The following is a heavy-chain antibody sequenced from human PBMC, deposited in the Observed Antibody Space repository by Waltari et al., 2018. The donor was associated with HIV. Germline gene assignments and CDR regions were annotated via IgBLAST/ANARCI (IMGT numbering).Heavy chain of an antibody. J-gene: IGHJ6*04. CDR2: TSFDGSNN. CDR1: GFMFSGYV. D-gene: IGHD1-26*01. Sequence: QVQLVESGGGVVKPGGSLRLSCTASGFMFSGYVMHWVRQAPGKGLEWGAATSFDGSNNYYAQSVKGRFTISRDNVKNMLHLQMNSLKIEDTAVYYCAKDKSGSLHYYYYYGMDVWGKGTTVAASS. CDR3: AKDKSGSLHYYYYYGMDV. V-gene: IGHV3-30*01.